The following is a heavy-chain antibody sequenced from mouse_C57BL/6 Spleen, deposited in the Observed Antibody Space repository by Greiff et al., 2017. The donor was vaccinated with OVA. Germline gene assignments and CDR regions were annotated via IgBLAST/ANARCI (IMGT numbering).Heavy chain of an antibody. CDR3: ARDWLYYFDD. J-gene: IGHJ2*01. Sequence: QVQLKQSGPELVKPGASVKISCKASGYAFSSSWMNWVKQRPGKGLEWIGRIYPGDGDTNYNGKFKGKATLTADKSSSTAYMQLSSLTSEDSAVYFCARDWLYYFDDWGKGTTLTVSS. V-gene: IGHV1-82*01. CDR2: IYPGDGDT. CDR1: GYAFSSSW. D-gene: IGHD3-3*01.